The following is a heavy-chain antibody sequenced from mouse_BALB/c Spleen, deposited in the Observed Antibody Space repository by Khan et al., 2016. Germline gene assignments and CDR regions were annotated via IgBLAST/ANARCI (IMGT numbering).Heavy chain of an antibody. V-gene: IGHV3-2*02. J-gene: IGHJ2*01. CDR2: ISYSGST. CDR3: SSRQWDVDS. D-gene: IGHD4-1*01. CDR1: GYSITSDYA. Sequence: EVQLQESGPGLVKPSQSLSLTCTVTGYSITSDYAWNWIRQFPGNKLEWLGYISYSGSTSYNPSLKSRISITRDTSKNQFFLQLNSVTTEDSATYYCSSRQWDVDSWGQGTTLTVSS.